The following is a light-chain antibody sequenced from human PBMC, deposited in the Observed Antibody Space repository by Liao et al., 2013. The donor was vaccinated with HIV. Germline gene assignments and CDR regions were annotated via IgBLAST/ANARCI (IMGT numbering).Light chain of an antibody. Sequence: SYVLTQPPSMSLAPGETATITCEGNNIGDKSVQWFQQKAGQAPVLVIYHDSDRPPGIPERLSGSNSGNTATLTISRVEVGDEADYYCQVWDNRDFYVFGTGTQVTVL. CDR1: NIGDKS. V-gene: IGLV3-21*01. J-gene: IGLJ1*01. CDR2: HDS. CDR3: QVWDNRDFYV.